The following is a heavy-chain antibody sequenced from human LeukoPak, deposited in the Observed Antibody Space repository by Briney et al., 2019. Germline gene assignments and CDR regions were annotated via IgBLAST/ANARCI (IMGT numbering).Heavy chain of an antibody. J-gene: IGHJ4*02. CDR1: GFTFSSHA. D-gene: IGHD4-11*01. CDR2: ISRSGGNT. Sequence: GGSLRLSCAASGFTFSSHAMSWVRQAPGKGLQWVAAISRSGGNTYYGDSVRGRFTISRDSSKNTLHLQMDSLRAEDTAVYYCAKDWPVSGDHYSPFDYWGQGTLVTVSS. CDR3: AKDWPVSGDHYSPFDY. V-gene: IGHV3-23*01.